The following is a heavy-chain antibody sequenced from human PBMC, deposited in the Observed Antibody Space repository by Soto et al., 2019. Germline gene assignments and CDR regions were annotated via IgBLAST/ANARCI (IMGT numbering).Heavy chain of an antibody. D-gene: IGHD2-2*02. J-gene: IGHJ4*02. Sequence: GGSLRLSCAASGFTFSSSEMNWVRQAPGKGLEWISYITSSGTTTYYADSVKGRFTISRDNAKNSLFLQMNSLRADDTAVYYCARGNTPVNVYWGQGTLVTVSS. CDR1: GFTFSSSE. V-gene: IGHV3-48*03. CDR2: ITSSGTTT. CDR3: ARGNTPVNVY.